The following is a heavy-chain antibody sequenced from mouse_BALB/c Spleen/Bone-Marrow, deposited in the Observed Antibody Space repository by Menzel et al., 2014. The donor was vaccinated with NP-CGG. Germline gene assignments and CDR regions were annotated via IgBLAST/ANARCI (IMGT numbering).Heavy chain of an antibody. CDR2: INPYNDGS. D-gene: IGHD1-1*01. V-gene: IGHV1-14*01. Sequence: EVQLQESGPELVKPGASVKMSCKASGYTLTSYVLHWVKQKPGQGLEWIGYINPYNDGSKYNEKFKGKATLTSDKSSSTAYMELSSLTSEDSAVYYCARTTVVDIYWYFDVWGAGTTVTVSS. CDR3: ARTTVVDIYWYFDV. CDR1: GYTLTSYV. J-gene: IGHJ1*01.